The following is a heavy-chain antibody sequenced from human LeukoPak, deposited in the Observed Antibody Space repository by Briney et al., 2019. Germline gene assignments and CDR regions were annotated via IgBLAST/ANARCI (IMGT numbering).Heavy chain of an antibody. Sequence: GGSLRLSCAASGFTVSSNYMSWVRQAPGKGLEWVSVIYSGGSTYYADSVKGRFTISRDNSKNTLYLQMNSLRAEDTVVYYCAKQGYYDSSGTPDYWGQGTLVTVSS. CDR2: IYSGGST. D-gene: IGHD3-22*01. J-gene: IGHJ4*02. CDR1: GFTVSSNY. CDR3: AKQGYYDSSGTPDY. V-gene: IGHV3-53*01.